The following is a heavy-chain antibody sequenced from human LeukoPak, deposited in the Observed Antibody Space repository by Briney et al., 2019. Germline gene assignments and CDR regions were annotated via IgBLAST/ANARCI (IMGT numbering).Heavy chain of an antibody. J-gene: IGHJ4*02. CDR3: ARDIGYGSGSYSALVFDY. D-gene: IGHD3-10*01. CDR2: INPSGGST. Sequence: GASVKVSCKASGYTFTSYYMHWVRQAPGQGLEWKGIINPSGGSTSYAQKFQGRVTMTRDTSTSTVYMELSSLRSEDTAVYYCARDIGYGSGSYSALVFDYWGQGTLVTVSS. CDR1: GYTFTSYY. V-gene: IGHV1-46*01.